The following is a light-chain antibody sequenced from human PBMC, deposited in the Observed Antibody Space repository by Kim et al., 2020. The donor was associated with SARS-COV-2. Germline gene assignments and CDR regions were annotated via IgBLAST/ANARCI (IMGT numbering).Light chain of an antibody. CDR3: QAWESSIWGV. V-gene: IGLV3-1*01. J-gene: IGLJ3*02. CDR2: QDS. Sequence: SYELTQPPSVSVSPGQTASITCSGDKLGDKYACWYQQKPGQSPVVVIYQDSKRPSGIPERFSGSNSGNTATLTISGTQAVDEADYYCQAWESSIWGVVGG. CDR1: KLGDKY.